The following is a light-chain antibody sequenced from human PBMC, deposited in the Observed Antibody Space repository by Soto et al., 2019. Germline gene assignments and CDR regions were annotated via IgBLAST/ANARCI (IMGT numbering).Light chain of an antibody. CDR3: SSYTSSSTYV. J-gene: IGLJ1*01. V-gene: IGLV2-14*01. CDR1: SSDVGGYNY. Sequence: QSALTQPASVSGSPGQSITISCTGTSSDVGGYNYVSWYQQHPGKAPKLMIFEVSNRPSGVSNRFSGSKSGNTASLTNSGIQAEDEAEYYCSSYTSSSTYVFGTATKLTVL. CDR2: EVS.